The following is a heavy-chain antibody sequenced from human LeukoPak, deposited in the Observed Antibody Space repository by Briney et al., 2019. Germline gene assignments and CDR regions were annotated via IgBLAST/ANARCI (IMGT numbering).Heavy chain of an antibody. CDR1: GGSISSYY. CDR2: IKSKTDGGTT. D-gene: IGHD4-17*01. J-gene: IGHJ4*02. CDR3: TTTPYGDDFDY. Sequence: PSETLSLTCTVSGGSISSYYWSWIRQPPGKGLEWVGRIKSKTDGGTTDYAAPVKGRFTISRDDSKNTLYLQMNSLKTEDTAVYYCTTTPYGDDFDYWGQGTLVTVSS. V-gene: IGHV3-15*01.